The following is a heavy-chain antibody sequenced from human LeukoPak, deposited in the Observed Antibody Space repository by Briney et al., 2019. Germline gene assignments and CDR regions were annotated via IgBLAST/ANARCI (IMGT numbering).Heavy chain of an antibody. J-gene: IGHJ4*02. Sequence: SETLSLTCTVSDGSISGYHWSWIRQPPGKGLEWTGYIYYTGTTNYNPSLERRVTMSVDTSKNQFSLKLTSVTAADTAVYYCARQVYYHNRPAYDYWGQGTLVTVSS. CDR2: IYYTGTT. CDR1: DGSISGYH. D-gene: IGHD1-14*01. V-gene: IGHV4-59*08. CDR3: ARQVYYHNRPAYDY.